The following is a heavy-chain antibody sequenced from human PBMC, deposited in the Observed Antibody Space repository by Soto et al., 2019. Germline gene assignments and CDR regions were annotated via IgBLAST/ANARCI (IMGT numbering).Heavy chain of an antibody. CDR2: IWYDGSNK. CDR3: ARDECSGGSCYAFDY. J-gene: IGHJ4*02. V-gene: IGHV3-33*01. Sequence: GGSLRLSCAASGFTFSSYGMHWVRQAPGKGLEWVAVIWYDGSNKYYADSVKGRFTISRDNSKNTLYLQMNSLRAEDTAVYYCARDECSGGSCYAFDYWGQGTLVTVSS. D-gene: IGHD2-15*01. CDR1: GFTFSSYG.